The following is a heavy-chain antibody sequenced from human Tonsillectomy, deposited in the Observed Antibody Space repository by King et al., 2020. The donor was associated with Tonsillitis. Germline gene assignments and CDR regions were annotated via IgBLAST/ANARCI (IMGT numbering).Heavy chain of an antibody. J-gene: IGHJ3*01. CDR3: ARDCSEWSGYFDL. Sequence: VQLVESGGGLVQPGGSLRLSCAASGVTLSGSGLNWVRQAPGKGLEWISYISISSSTKYYADSVKGRFTISRDNAKNTLYLQMNSLRAEDTALYYCARDCSEWSGYFDLWGQGKMVTVSS. V-gene: IGHV3-48*01. CDR2: ISISSSTK. CDR1: GVTLSGSG. D-gene: IGHD6-25*01.